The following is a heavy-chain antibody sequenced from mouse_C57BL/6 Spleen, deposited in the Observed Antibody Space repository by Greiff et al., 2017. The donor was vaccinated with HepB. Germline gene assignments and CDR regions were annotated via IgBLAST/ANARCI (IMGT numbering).Heavy chain of an antibody. V-gene: IGHV5-9*01. D-gene: IGHD2-1*01. CDR1: GFTFSSYT. CDR3: ARQGYGNYVRFAY. Sequence: EVKLMESGGGLVKPGGSLKLSCAASGFTFSSYTMSWVRQTPEKRLEWVATISGGGGNTYYPDSVKGRFTISRDNAKNTLYLQMSSLRSEDTALYYCARQGYGNYVRFAYWGQGTLVTVSA. CDR2: ISGGGGNT. J-gene: IGHJ3*01.